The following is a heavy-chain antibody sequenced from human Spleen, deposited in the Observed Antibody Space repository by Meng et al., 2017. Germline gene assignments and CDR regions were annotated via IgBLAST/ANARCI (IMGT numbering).Heavy chain of an antibody. CDR3: ARGGVTTVTSLDS. J-gene: IGHJ4*02. V-gene: IGHV4-34*01. CDR2: INHSGST. CDR1: GGSFSGYY. Sequence: QLHQWGAGLLKPSCTLSLTCAVYGGSFSGYYWNWIRQPPGKGLDWIGEINHSGSTYYNPSLKSRVTISVDTSKDQFSLQLSSVTAADTAVYFCARGGVTTVTSLDSWGQGTLVTVSS. D-gene: IGHD4-17*01.